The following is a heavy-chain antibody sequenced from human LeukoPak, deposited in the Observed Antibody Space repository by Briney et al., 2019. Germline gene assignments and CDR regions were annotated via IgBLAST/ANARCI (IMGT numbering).Heavy chain of an antibody. J-gene: IGHJ3*02. CDR3: ARERYSYGDDAFDI. CDR1: GFTFSDYY. D-gene: IGHD5-18*01. CDR2: ISSSGSTI. V-gene: IGHV3-11*04. Sequence: PGGSLRLSCAASGFTFSDYYMSWIRQAPGKGLEWVSYISSSGSTIYYADSVKGRFTISRDNAKSSLYLQMNSLRAEDTAVYYCARERYSYGDDAFDIWGQGTMVTVSS.